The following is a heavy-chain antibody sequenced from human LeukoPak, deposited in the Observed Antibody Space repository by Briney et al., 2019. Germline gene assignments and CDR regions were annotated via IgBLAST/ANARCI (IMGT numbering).Heavy chain of an antibody. V-gene: IGHV4-59*01. D-gene: IGHD6-19*01. CDR3: ARGRGTHPQWLVRRTYYFDY. J-gene: IGHJ4*02. CDR2: IYYSGST. Sequence: SETLSLTCTVSGGSISSYYWSWIRQPPGKGLEWIGYIYYSGSTNYNPSLKSRVTISVDTSKNQFSLKLSSVTAADTAVYYCARGRGTHPQWLVRRTYYFDYWGQGTLVTVSS. CDR1: GGSISSYY.